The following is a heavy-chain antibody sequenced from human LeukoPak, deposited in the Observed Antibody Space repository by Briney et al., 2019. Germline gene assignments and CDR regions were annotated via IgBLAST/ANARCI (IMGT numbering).Heavy chain of an antibody. V-gene: IGHV1-2*06. Sequence: GASVKVSCKASGGTFSSYAISWVRQAPGQGLEWMGRINPNSGGTNYAQKFQGRVTMTRDTSISTAYMELSRLRSDDTAVYYCARGPPSIAVAYDLYYYYMDVWGKGTTVTVSS. CDR3: ARGPPSIAVAYDLYYYYMDV. D-gene: IGHD6-19*01. CDR2: INPNSGGT. CDR1: GGTFSSYA. J-gene: IGHJ6*03.